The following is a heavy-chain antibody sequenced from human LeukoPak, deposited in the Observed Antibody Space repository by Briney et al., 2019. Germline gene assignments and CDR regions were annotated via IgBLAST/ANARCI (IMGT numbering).Heavy chain of an antibody. D-gene: IGHD6-13*01. V-gene: IGHV4-59*01. Sequence: SETLSLTCTVSGGSFSSYYWSWIRQPPGKGLEWIGYIDYSGGTSYHPSLKSRVTISVDPSKNEFSLKLRSVTAADTAVYYCARGGSAWYRPLDYWGQGTLVTVSS. CDR2: IDYSGGT. CDR3: ARGGSAWYRPLDY. J-gene: IGHJ4*02. CDR1: GGSFSSYY.